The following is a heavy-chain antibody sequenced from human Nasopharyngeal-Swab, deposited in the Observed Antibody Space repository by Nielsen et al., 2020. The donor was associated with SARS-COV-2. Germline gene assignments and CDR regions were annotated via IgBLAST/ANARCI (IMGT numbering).Heavy chain of an antibody. Sequence: SETLSLTCAISGDSVSSNSAAWNWIRQSPSRGLEWLGRTYYRSKWCNDYAVSVKSRITINPDTSKNQFSLQLNSVTPEDTAVYYCARGRIAVAGFNWFDPWGQGTLVTVSS. D-gene: IGHD6-19*01. J-gene: IGHJ5*02. CDR3: ARGRIAVAGFNWFDP. V-gene: IGHV6-1*01. CDR1: GDSVSSNSAA. CDR2: TYYRSKWCN.